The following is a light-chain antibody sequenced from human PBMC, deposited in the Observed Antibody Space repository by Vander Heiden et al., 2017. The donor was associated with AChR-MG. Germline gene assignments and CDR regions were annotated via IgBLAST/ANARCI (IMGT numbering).Light chain of an antibody. CDR2: GDG. V-gene: IGLV3-21*02. Sequence: SFVLTQPASVSVAPGQPATITCGGNNIANIGLHWYQQKPGQAPILVVYGDGDRPSGIPERFSGSKSGNTATLTISGVEAGDEADYFCQVWDNSRDQQVFGGGTKLTVL. CDR3: QVWDNSRDQQV. J-gene: IGLJ2*01. CDR1: NIANIG.